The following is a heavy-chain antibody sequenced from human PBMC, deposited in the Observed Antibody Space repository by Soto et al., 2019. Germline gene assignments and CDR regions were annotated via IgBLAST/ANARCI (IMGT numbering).Heavy chain of an antibody. V-gene: IGHV4-31*03. Sequence: SETLSLTCTVSGGSINSAGYYWIWLLQHPGQGLEWIGNIYYSGSTNYNPSLKSRVTISIDTSKNHFSLNLSSATAADTAVYYCARVQTIFGIITVFDYWGQGTLVTVSS. CDR3: ARVQTIFGIITVFDY. CDR2: IYYSGST. D-gene: IGHD3-3*01. CDR1: GGSINSAGYY. J-gene: IGHJ4*02.